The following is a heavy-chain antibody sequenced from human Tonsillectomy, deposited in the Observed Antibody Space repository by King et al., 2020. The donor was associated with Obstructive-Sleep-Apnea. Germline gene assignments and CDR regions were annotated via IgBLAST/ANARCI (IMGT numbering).Heavy chain of an antibody. CDR1: GFTFSTYA. V-gene: IGHV3-30*04. CDR3: ARDGLADSSSSQWGYGMDV. Sequence: VQLVESGGGVVQPGKSLRLSCAASGFTFSTYAMHWVRQAPGKGLEWVAFISFDGSNKYYADSVKGRFTVSRDDSKNTLYLQMNSLRPEDTGVYYCARDGLADSSSSQWGYGMDVWGQGTTVTVSS. CDR2: ISFDGSNK. D-gene: IGHD6-6*01. J-gene: IGHJ6*02.